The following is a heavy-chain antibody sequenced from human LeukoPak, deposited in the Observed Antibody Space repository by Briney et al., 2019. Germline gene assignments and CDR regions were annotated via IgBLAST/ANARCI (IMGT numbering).Heavy chain of an antibody. CDR1: GGSISSYY. CDR3: ARGGWYPESFQH. V-gene: IGHV4-59*01. J-gene: IGHJ1*01. D-gene: IGHD6-19*01. Sequence: SGTLSLTCTVSGGSISSYYWNWIRQPPGKGLEWIGYIYYSGSTNYNPSLKSRVTISVDTSKNQFSLKLSSVTAADTAVYYCARGGWYPESFQHWGQGALVTVSS. CDR2: IYYSGST.